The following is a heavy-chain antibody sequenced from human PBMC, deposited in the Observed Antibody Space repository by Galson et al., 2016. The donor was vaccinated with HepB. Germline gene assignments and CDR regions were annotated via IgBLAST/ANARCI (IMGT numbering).Heavy chain of an antibody. CDR3: AREWLRGYFDWFRKGAFDI. D-gene: IGHD3-9*01. CDR1: GFTFSTYN. Sequence: LRLSCAASGFTFSTYNMNWVRQAPGKGLEWVSSISYNIYYADSVRGRFTISRDNAKNSLYLQMNSLRAEDTAVYYCAREWLRGYFDWFRKGAFDIWGQGTMVTVSS. V-gene: IGHV3-21*04. CDR2: ISYNI. J-gene: IGHJ3*02.